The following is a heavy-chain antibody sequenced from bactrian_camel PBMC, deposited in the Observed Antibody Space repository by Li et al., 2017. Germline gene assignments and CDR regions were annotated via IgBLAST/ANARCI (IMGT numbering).Heavy chain of an antibody. J-gene: IGHJ4*01. CDR1: GFTFSTYA. CDR2: INSNSRGT. V-gene: IGHV3S6*01. Sequence: QVQLVESGGGLVQPGGSLRLSCAASGFTFSTYAMNWVRQAPGKGLEWVAGINSNSRGTYYADSLEGRFTISRDNAKSTLYLQLDSLRTEDTAMYYCANECRVLSPIIDRQGNDWGQGTQVTVS. CDR3: ANECRVLSPIIDRQGND.